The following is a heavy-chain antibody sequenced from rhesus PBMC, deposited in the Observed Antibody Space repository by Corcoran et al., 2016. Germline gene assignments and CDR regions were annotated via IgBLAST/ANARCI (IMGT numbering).Heavy chain of an antibody. V-gene: IGHV4-127*01. Sequence: QVQLQESGPGLVKLSETLSLTCAVSGYSISSGYGWSWIRQPLGKGLEGIGYIGGSSGSTTYNPSLKSRVTISKDTSKNQFSLKLSSVTAADTAVYYCARDRSSWSDKIFDYWGQGVLVTVSS. CDR3: ARDRSSWSDKIFDY. CDR2: IGGSSGST. J-gene: IGHJ4*01. CDR1: GYSISSGYG. D-gene: IGHD6-13*01.